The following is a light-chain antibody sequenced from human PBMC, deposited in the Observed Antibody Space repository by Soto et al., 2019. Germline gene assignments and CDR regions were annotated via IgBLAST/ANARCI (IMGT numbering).Light chain of an antibody. CDR3: QQANSFPIT. J-gene: IGKJ5*01. CDR2: AAS. Sequence: DVQMTQSPYSVSASVGDRVTITCRASQGISTLLAWYQQKPGKGPKLLIYAASSLQSGVPSRFSGSGSGTDFTLTISSLQPEDFATYYCQQANSFPITVGQGTRLESK. CDR1: QGISTL. V-gene: IGKV1-12*01.